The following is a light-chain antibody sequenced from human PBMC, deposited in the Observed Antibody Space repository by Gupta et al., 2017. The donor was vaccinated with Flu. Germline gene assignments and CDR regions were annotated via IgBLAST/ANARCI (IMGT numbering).Light chain of an antibody. J-gene: IGKJ5*01. CDR1: ESISNS. CDR3: RQYKSYPIT. CDR2: GAS. V-gene: IGKV1D-16*01. Sequence: DIQMTQSPSSLSASVGDRVTITCRASESISNSLGWYQQKPERAAKSLIYGASSLQNGVPSRFSGWGSGTDFTLTISSLQPEDFGTYYCRQYKSYPITFGQGTRLEIK.